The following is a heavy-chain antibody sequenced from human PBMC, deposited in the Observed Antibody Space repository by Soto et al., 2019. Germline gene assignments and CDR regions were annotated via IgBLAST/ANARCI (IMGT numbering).Heavy chain of an antibody. V-gene: IGHV1-69*01. CDR2: IIPMFDTP. D-gene: IGHD3-16*02. CDR1: GGTFNTYA. Sequence: QVQLVQSETEVKKPGSAVKVSCKASGGTFNTYAMNWERQAPGQGLEWMGGIIPMFDTPRYAQKFQGRVTITVDESTTTAYIALSSLRSDDTAVYYCTRSIGSGGVIGGFDYWGQGPLVTVSS. CDR3: TRSIGSGGVIGGFDY. J-gene: IGHJ4*02.